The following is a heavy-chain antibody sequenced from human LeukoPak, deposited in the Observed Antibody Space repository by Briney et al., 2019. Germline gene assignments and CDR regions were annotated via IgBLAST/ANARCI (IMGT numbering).Heavy chain of an antibody. Sequence: PSQTLSLTCTVSGGSISSGGYYWSWIRQHPGKGLEWIGYIYYSGSTYYNPSLKSRVTIPVDTSKNQFSLKLSSVTAADTAIYYCVRDRELFYWGQGTLVTVTS. CDR1: GGSISSGGYY. CDR2: IYYSGST. D-gene: IGHD1-7*01. CDR3: VRDRELFY. J-gene: IGHJ4*02. V-gene: IGHV4-31*03.